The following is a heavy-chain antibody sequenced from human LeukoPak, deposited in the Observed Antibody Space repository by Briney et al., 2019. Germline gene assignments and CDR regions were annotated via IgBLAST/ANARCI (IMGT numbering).Heavy chain of an antibody. J-gene: IGHJ4*02. Sequence: GGSLRLSCAASGFTFSSYSMNWVRQAQGKGLEWVSSISSSSSYIYYADSVKGRFTISRDNAKNSLYLQMNSLRAEDTAVYYCARDLEGATSYFDYWGQGTLVTVSS. V-gene: IGHV3-21*01. CDR1: GFTFSSYS. CDR2: ISSSSSYI. D-gene: IGHD1-26*01. CDR3: ARDLEGATSYFDY.